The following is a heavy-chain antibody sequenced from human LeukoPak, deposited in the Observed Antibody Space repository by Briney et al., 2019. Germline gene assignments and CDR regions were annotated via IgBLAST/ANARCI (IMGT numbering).Heavy chain of an antibody. CDR2: INPNSGGT. CDR3: AYGYSSSWSYFDY. Sequence: ASVKVSCKASGYTFTGYYMHWVRQAPGQGLEWMGWINPNSGGTNYAQKFQGRVTMTRDTSTSTAYMELSRLRSDDTAVYYCAYGYSSSWSYFDYWGQGTLVTVSS. V-gene: IGHV1-2*02. CDR1: GYTFTGYY. J-gene: IGHJ4*02. D-gene: IGHD6-13*01.